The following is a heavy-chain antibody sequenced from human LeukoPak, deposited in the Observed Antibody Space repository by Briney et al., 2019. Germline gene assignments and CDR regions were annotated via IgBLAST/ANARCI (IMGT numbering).Heavy chain of an antibody. CDR1: GFTFSSYW. J-gene: IGHJ4*02. D-gene: IGHD2-2*01. V-gene: IGHV3-7*01. Sequence: PGGSLRLSCAASGFTFSSYWMSWVRQAPGKGLEWVANIKQDGSEKYYVDSVKGRFTISRDNAKNSLYLQMDSLRAEDTAVYYYAREARDLGYCSSTSCYGGPGFDYWGQGTLVTVSS. CDR2: IKQDGSEK. CDR3: AREARDLGYCSSTSCYGGPGFDY.